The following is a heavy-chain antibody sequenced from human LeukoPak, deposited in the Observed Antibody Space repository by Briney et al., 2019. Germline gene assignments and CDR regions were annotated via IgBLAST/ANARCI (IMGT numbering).Heavy chain of an antibody. CDR3: ARIVGATMGDDY. V-gene: IGHV3-30*04. CDR2: ISYDGSNK. D-gene: IGHD1-26*01. Sequence: GGSLRLSCAASGFTFSSYAMHWVRQAPGKGLEWVAVISYDGSNKYYADSVKGRFTISRDNSKNTLYLQMNSLRPEDTAVYFCARIVGATMGDDYWGQGTLVTVSS. CDR1: GFTFSSYA. J-gene: IGHJ4*02.